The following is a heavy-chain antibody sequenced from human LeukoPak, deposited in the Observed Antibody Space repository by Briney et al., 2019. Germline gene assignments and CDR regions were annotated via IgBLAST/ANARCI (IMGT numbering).Heavy chain of an antibody. CDR3: AKDLKVLDSYYYGMDV. D-gene: IGHD2-2*03. Sequence: GGSLRLSCAASGFTVSSNYMSWVRQAPGKGLEWVSVIYSGGSTYYADSVEGRFTISRDNSKNTLYLQMNSLRAEDTAVYYCAKDLKVLDSYYYGMDVWGQGTTVTVSS. CDR2: IYSGGST. V-gene: IGHV3-53*01. J-gene: IGHJ6*02. CDR1: GFTVSSNY.